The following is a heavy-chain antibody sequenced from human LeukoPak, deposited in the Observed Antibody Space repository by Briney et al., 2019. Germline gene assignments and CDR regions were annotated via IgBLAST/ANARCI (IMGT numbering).Heavy chain of an antibody. CDR3: ARDRHTYYGSGSYYNPFDY. J-gene: IGHJ4*02. CDR2: ISSSSSYI. Sequence: LGGSLRLSCAASGFTFSSYSMNWVRQAPGKGLEWVSSISSSSSYIYYADSVKGRFTISRDNAKNSLYLQMNSLRAEDTAVYYCARDRHTYYGSGSYYNPFDYWGQGTLVTVSS. CDR1: GFTFSSYS. V-gene: IGHV3-21*01. D-gene: IGHD3-10*01.